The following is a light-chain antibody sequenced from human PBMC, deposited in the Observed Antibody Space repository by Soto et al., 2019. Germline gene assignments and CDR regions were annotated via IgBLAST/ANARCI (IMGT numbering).Light chain of an antibody. Sequence: QSVLTQPPSVSGAPGQRVTISCTGSSSNFGAGYEVHWYKQVPGAAPTLVIFNNLNRPSGVPERFSGSKSGTSASLVISGLQAEDEADYYCQSLDSSLRVYVVGSGTKLAVL. V-gene: IGLV1-40*01. CDR1: SSNFGAGYE. J-gene: IGLJ1*01. CDR2: NNL. CDR3: QSLDSSLRVYV.